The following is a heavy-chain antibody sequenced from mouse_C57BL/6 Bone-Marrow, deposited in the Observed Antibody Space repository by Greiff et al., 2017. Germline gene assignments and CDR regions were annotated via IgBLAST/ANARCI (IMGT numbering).Heavy chain of an antibody. CDR1: GYSFTDYN. CDR3: ARGYDYDYDRGY. D-gene: IGHD2-4*01. Sequence: EVQLQQSGPELAKPGASVKISCKASGYSFTDYNMNWVKQSNGKSLEWIGVINPNYGTTCYNQKFKGKATLTADQSSITAYMQLHSLTSEDSAGYCCARGYDYDYDRGYWCQGTSVPVSS. CDR2: INPNYGTT. J-gene: IGHJ4*01. V-gene: IGHV1-39*01.